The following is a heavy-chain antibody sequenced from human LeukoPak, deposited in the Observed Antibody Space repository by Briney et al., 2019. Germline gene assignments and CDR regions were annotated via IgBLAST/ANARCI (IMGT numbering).Heavy chain of an antibody. Sequence: ASVKVSCQSSGYAFTGYSLHWVRPPAGQGLEWMGWINPNSGGTNYAQKFQGMVTMTSATTSSTDYMELSRLRSDDTAVYYCARDVRFYYMDVWGKGTPVTVSS. CDR1: GYAFTGYS. V-gene: IGHV1-2*02. CDR2: INPNSGGT. CDR3: ARDVRFYYMDV. J-gene: IGHJ6*03. D-gene: IGHD3-3*01.